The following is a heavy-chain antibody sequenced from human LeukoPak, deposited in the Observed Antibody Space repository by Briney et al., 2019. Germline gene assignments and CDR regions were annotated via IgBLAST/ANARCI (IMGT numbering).Heavy chain of an antibody. D-gene: IGHD1-26*01. CDR1: GFIFSSYG. Sequence: GGSLRLSCAASGFIFSSYGMHWVRQAPGKGLEWVAFIRYDGRNKYYADSVKGRFTISRDNSKNTLYLQMNSLRGEDTAVYYCAKDSLRERIVGSPPGGVNAYWGQGPLVTVSS. J-gene: IGHJ4*02. V-gene: IGHV3-30*02. CDR3: AKDSLRERIVGSPPGGVNAY. CDR2: IRYDGRNK.